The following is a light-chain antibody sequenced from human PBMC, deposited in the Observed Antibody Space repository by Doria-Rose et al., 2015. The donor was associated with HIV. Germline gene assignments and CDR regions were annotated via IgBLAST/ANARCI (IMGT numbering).Light chain of an antibody. V-gene: IGKV3-20*01. J-gene: IGKJ1*01. Sequence: GTLSLSPGERATPSCRASQSFSSTYLAWYQQKPGQAPSLLIYDGSTRATGIPDRFSASGSGTDFTLTTNRLEPEDFALYYCHQYGTSWTFGQGTKVEI. CDR1: QSFSSTY. CDR2: DGS. CDR3: HQYGTSWT.